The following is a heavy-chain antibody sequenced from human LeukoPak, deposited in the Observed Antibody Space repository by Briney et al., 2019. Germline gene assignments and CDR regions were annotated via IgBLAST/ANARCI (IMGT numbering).Heavy chain of an antibody. CDR1: GFTFSNYW. V-gene: IGHV3-7*01. CDR2: IKQDGSEK. CDR3: ARLQNYWDY. D-gene: IGHD1-1*01. Sequence: GGSLRLSCAASGFTFSNYWMTWVRQAPGKGLEWVANIKQDGSEKYYVDSVKGRFTISRDNAKNSLYLQMNSLRAEDTAVYYCARLQNYWDYWGQGTLVTVSS. J-gene: IGHJ4*02.